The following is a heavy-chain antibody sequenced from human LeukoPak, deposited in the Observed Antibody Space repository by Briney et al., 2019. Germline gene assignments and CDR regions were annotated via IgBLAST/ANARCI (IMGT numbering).Heavy chain of an antibody. V-gene: IGHV4-39*01. J-gene: IGHJ3*02. CDR2: IYYSGST. Sequence: PETLSLTCTVSGGSISSSSYYWGWIRQPPGKGLEWIGSIYYSGSTYYNPSLKSRVTISVDTSKNQFSLKLSSVTAADTAVYYCASTDTAMADDAFDIWGQGTMVTVSS. CDR1: GGSISSSSYY. CDR3: ASTDTAMADDAFDI. D-gene: IGHD5-18*01.